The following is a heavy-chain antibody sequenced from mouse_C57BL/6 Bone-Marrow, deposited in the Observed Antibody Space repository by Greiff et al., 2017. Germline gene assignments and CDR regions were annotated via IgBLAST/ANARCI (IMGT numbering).Heavy chain of an antibody. CDR3: TRVPFYDGFAY. CDR2: IDPETGGT. Sequence: VQLQQSGAELVRPGASVTLSCKASGYTFTDYEMHWVKQTPVHGLEWIGAIDPETGGTAYNQKFKGKAILTADKSSSTAYMELRSLTSEDSAVYYCTRVPFYDGFAYWGQGTLVTVSA. CDR1: GYTFTDYE. D-gene: IGHD2-3*01. J-gene: IGHJ3*01. V-gene: IGHV1-15*01.